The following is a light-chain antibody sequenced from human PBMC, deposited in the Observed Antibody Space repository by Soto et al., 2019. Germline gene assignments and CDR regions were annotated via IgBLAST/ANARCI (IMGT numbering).Light chain of an antibody. Sequence: ETGLTQSPATLSLSPGERATLSCKASQSVSSYLAWYQQKPGQAPRLLISGATRRATGTPDRFSGSGSGTDFTLTIGRLEPDDFAVYYCQQYGNSPLTFGGGTKVDIK. V-gene: IGKV3-20*01. CDR2: GAT. CDR3: QQYGNSPLT. CDR1: QSVSSY. J-gene: IGKJ4*01.